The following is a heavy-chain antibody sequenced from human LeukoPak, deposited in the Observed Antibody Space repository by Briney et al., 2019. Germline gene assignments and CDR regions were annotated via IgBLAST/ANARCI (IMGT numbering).Heavy chain of an antibody. CDR1: GYTFTSYG. V-gene: IGHV1-18*01. D-gene: IGHD3-3*01. J-gene: IGHJ4*02. Sequence: ASVKVSCKASGYTFTSYGISWVRQAPGQGLEWMGWISAYNGNTNYAQKLQGRVTMTTDTSTSTAYMELRSLRSDDTAVYYCARGQYDFWSGQSPLDYWGQGTLVTVSS. CDR2: ISAYNGNT. CDR3: ARGQYDFWSGQSPLDY.